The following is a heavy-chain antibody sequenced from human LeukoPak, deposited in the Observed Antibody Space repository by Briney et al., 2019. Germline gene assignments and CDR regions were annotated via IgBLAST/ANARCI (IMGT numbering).Heavy chain of an antibody. CDR3: ARVSDIEEKTCYSSFDY. CDR2: IRYDRDNK. J-gene: IGHJ4*02. CDR1: GFTFSNSG. Sequence: PGGSLRLSCAASGFTFSNSGMHWVRQAPGKGLEWVAFIRYDRDNKYYADSVKGRFTISRDNAKNSLYLQMNSLRAEDTAVYYCARVSDIEEKTCYSSFDYWGQGTLVTVSS. V-gene: IGHV3-30*02. D-gene: IGHD6-19*01.